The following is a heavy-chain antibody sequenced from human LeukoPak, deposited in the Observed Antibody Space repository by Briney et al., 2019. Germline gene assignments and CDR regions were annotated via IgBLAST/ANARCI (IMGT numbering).Heavy chain of an antibody. J-gene: IGHJ4*02. CDR2: IYYSGST. D-gene: IGHD3-10*01. CDR3: ARGRYGSGSYYMRDFDY. CDR1: GGSISSSSYY. Sequence: SETLSLTCTVSGGSISSSSYYWGWIRQPPGKGLEWIGSIYYSGSTYYNPSLKSRVTISVDTSKNQFSLQLNSVTPEDTAVYYCARGRYGSGSYYMRDFDYWGQGTLVTVSS. V-gene: IGHV4-39*07.